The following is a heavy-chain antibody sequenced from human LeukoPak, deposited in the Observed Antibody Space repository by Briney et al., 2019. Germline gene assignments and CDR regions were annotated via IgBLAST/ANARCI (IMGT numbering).Heavy chain of an antibody. CDR1: GGSVSSGSYY. CDR3: ARSEYCSSTSCYRY. D-gene: IGHD2-2*01. Sequence: SETLSLTCTVSGGSVSSGSYYWSWIRQPPGKGLEWIGYIYYSGSTNYNPSLKSRVTISVDTSKNQFSLKLSSVTAADTAVYFCARSEYCSSTSCYRYWGQGTLVTVSS. J-gene: IGHJ4*02. CDR2: IYYSGST. V-gene: IGHV4-61*01.